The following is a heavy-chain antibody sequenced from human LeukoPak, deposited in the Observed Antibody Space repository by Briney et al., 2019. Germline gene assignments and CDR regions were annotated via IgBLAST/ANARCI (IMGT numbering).Heavy chain of an antibody. Sequence: SETLSLTCTVSGGSISSGDYYWNWIRQHPEKSLEWIGYIFYSGSAYYNPSLKSRVTISVDTSKNQFSLKLSTVTAADTAVYYCARGSTLIRGFDYWGQGTLVTVSS. V-gene: IGHV4-31*03. D-gene: IGHD3-10*01. CDR2: IFYSGSA. J-gene: IGHJ4*02. CDR3: ARGSTLIRGFDY. CDR1: GGSISSGDYY.